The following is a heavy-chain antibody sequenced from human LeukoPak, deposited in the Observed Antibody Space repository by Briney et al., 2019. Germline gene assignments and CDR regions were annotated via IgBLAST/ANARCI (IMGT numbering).Heavy chain of an antibody. J-gene: IGHJ5*02. D-gene: IGHD3-3*01. CDR1: GFTFSSYE. CDR2: ISSSGSTI. V-gene: IGHV3-48*03. CDR3: ASFFGPNWFDP. Sequence: GGSLRLSCAASGFTFSSYEMNWVRQAQGKVLEWVSYISSSGSTIYYADSVKGRFTISRDNAKNSLYLQMTSLRAEDTAVYYCASFFGPNWFDPWGQGTLVTVSS.